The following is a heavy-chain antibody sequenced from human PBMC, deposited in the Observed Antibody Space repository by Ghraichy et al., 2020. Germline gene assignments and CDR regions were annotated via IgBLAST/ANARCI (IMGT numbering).Heavy chain of an antibody. J-gene: IGHJ3*02. V-gene: IGHV4-61*01. D-gene: IGHD6-13*01. CDR3: ARERQPLGGDDAFDI. Sequence: SQTRSLTCTVSGGSVSSGSYYWSWIRQPPGKGLEWIGYIHYSGSTNYNPSLKSRVTISVDTSKNQFSLKLSSVTAADTAVYYCARERQPLGGDDAFDIWGQGTMVTVSS. CDR2: IHYSGST. CDR1: GGSVSSGSYY.